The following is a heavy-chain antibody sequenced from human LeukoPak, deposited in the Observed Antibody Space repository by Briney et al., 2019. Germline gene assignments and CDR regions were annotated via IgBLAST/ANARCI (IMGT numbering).Heavy chain of an antibody. CDR1: GVSISSGDYY. D-gene: IGHD2-15*01. CDR3: AREVVAALNWFDP. CDR2: IYYSGST. V-gene: IGHV4-30-4*01. Sequence: PSQTLSLTCTVSGVSISSGDYYWSWIRQPPGQGLEWIGYIYYSGSTYYNPSLKSRVTISVDTSKNQFSLKLSSVTAADTAVYYCAREVVAALNWFDPWGQGTLVTVSS. J-gene: IGHJ5*02.